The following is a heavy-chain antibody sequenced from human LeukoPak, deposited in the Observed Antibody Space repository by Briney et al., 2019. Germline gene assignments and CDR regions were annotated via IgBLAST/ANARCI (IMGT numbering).Heavy chain of an antibody. CDR2: IYYSGST. V-gene: IGHV4-39*01. CDR1: GGSIRSSSYY. Sequence: PSETLSLTCTVSGGSIRSSSYYWGWIRQPPGTGLEWIGTIYYSGSTYYNPSLKSRVTISVDTPKNQFSLKLSSVTAADTAVYYCARLYSSGSNFRYYYGVDVWGQGTTVTVSS. D-gene: IGHD2-15*01. CDR3: ARLYSSGSNFRYYYGVDV. J-gene: IGHJ6*02.